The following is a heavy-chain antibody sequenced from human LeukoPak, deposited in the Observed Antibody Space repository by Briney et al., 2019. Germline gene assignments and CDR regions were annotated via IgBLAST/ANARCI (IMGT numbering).Heavy chain of an antibody. CDR1: GYSFRVST. J-gene: IGHJ3*02. V-gene: IGHV3-11*04. CDR3: ARDPSAFDI. Sequence: GALRLSCAHPGYSFRVSTTCWIPQALEEGLEWVSYISSSGSTIYYADSVKGRFTISRDNAKNSLYLQMNSLRAEDTAVYYCARDPSAFDIWGQGTMVTVSS. CDR2: ISSSGSTI.